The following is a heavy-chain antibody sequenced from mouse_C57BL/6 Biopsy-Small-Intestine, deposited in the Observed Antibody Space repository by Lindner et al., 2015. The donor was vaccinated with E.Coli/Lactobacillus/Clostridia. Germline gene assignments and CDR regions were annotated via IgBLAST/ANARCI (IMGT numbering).Heavy chain of an antibody. J-gene: IGHJ2*01. CDR1: GYTFTSYW. Sequence: VQLQESGAELVKPGASVKLPFKASGYTFTSYWMHWVKQRPGQGLEWIGEIDPSDSFTYYNQKFKGKATLAVDKYSSTAYMQLSSLTSEDSAVYYCARSRGSYFNYDYWGQGTTLTVSS. D-gene: IGHD2-12*01. CDR2: IDPSDSFT. V-gene: IGHV1-69*02. CDR3: ARSRGSYFNYDY.